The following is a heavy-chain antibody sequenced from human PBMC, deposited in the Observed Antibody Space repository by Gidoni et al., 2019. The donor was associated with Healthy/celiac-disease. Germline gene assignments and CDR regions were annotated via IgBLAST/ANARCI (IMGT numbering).Heavy chain of an antibody. CDR3: ARYSSGWYNKFFDI. J-gene: IGHJ3*02. V-gene: IGHV4-39*01. CDR2: IYYSGST. Sequence: QLQLQESGPGLVKPSETLSLTCTVSGGSISSSSYHWGWLRQPPGKGLEWIGSIYYSGSTYYNPSLKSRVTISVDTSKNQFSLKLSSVTAADTAVYYCARYSSGWYNKFFDIWGQGTMVTVSS. CDR1: GGSISSSSYH. D-gene: IGHD6-19*01.